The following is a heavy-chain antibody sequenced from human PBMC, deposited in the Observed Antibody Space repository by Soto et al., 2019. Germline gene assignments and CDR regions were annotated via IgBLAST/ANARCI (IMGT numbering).Heavy chain of an antibody. CDR2: IKRRADGGTT. J-gene: IGHJ4*02. CDR3: TAGYCSGGSCYSVVY. CDR1: GFTFSNVW. Sequence: EVQLVESGGGLVKPGGSLSLSCAASGFTFSNVWMSWVRQAPGKGLEWVGRIKRRADGGTTDYATPVSGRFTVSRDDSKNTLYLQMDRLKAEDTAVYYCTAGYCSGGSCYSVVYWGEGTLVTVSS. D-gene: IGHD2-15*01. V-gene: IGHV3-15*01.